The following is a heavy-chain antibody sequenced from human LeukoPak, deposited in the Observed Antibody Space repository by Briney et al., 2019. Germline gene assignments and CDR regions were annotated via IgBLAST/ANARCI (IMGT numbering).Heavy chain of an antibody. CDR1: GFSLTTSKVG. D-gene: IGHD1-1*01. J-gene: IGHJ5*01. CDR2: IYWDDDK. CDR3: AYSTTGHFDS. V-gene: IGHV2-5*02. Sequence: SGPTLVKPTHTLTLTCTFSGFSLTTSKVGVGWVRQPPGKALEWLALIYWDDDKRYSPSLKSRLTITKDTSNNQVVLTMTNMDPVDTGTYYCAYSTTGHFDSWGQGTLVTVSS.